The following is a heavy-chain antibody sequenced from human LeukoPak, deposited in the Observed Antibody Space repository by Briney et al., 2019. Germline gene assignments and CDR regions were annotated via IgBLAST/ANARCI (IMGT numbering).Heavy chain of an antibody. D-gene: IGHD1-26*01. V-gene: IGHV3-30-3*01. CDR2: ISYDGSNK. CDR3: ARDRGGSYLGDYYGMDV. Sequence: GGSLRLSCAASGFTFSSYAMHWVRQAPGKGLEWVAVISYDGSNKYYADSVKGRFTISRDNSKNTLYLQMNSLRAEDTAVYYCARDRGGSYLGDYYGMDVWGQGTTVTVSS. J-gene: IGHJ6*02. CDR1: GFTFSSYA.